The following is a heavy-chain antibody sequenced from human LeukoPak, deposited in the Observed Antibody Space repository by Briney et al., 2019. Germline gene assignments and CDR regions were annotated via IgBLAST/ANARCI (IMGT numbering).Heavy chain of an antibody. Sequence: SVNVSCKASGGTFSSYAISWVRQAPGQGLEWMGGIIPIFGTANYAQKFQGRVTITTDESTSTAYMELSSLRSEDTAVYYCAIEQGRFGDGGFDPWGQGTLVTVSS. V-gene: IGHV1-69*05. J-gene: IGHJ5*02. CDR3: AIEQGRFGDGGFDP. CDR2: IIPIFGTA. CDR1: GGTFSSYA. D-gene: IGHD3-3*01.